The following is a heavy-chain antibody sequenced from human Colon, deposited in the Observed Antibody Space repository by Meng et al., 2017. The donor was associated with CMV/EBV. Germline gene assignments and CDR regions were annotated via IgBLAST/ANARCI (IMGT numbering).Heavy chain of an antibody. D-gene: IGHD6-13*01. V-gene: IGHV3-33*01. Sequence: GGSLRLSCAASGFTFSNYAMHWVRQAPGKGLEWVAIIWHDGSHKYYVDSVKGRFTISRDNSKNTMSLQLNSLRVEDTAVYYCARGLKTAAGTMAFDYWGQGTLVTVSS. J-gene: IGHJ4*02. CDR3: ARGLKTAAGTMAFDY. CDR2: IWHDGSHK. CDR1: GFTFSNYA.